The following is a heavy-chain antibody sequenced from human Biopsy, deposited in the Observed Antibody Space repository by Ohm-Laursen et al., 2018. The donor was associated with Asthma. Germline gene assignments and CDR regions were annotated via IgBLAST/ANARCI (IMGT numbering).Heavy chain of an antibody. CDR3: ASQSSGPDFWSGYYYFDY. V-gene: IGHV3-30-3*01. CDR2: ISYDGSNK. D-gene: IGHD3-3*01. Sequence: SLRLSCAASGFTFSSYAMHWVRQAPGKGLEWVAVISYDGSNKYYADSVKGRFTISRDNSKNTLYPQMNSLRAEDTAVYYCASQSSGPDFWSGYYYFDYWGQGTTVTVSS. J-gene: IGHJ4*02. CDR1: GFTFSSYA.